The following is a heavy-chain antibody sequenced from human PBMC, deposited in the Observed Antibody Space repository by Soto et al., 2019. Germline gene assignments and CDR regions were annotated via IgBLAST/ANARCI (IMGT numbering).Heavy chain of an antibody. D-gene: IGHD3-3*01. CDR3: AREPRRITIFGVVSRPYYLDY. J-gene: IGHJ4*02. Sequence: PGGSLRLSCAASGFTFSDYYMSWIRQAPWKGLAWVSYISSSGSTIYYADSVKGRFTISRDNAKNSLYLQMNSLRAEDTAVYDCAREPRRITIFGVVSRPYYLDYWGQGTLVTVSS. V-gene: IGHV3-11*01. CDR2: ISSSGSTI. CDR1: GFTFSDYY.